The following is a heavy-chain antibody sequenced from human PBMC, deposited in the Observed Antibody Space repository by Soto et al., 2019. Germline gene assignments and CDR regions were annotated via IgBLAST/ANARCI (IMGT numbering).Heavy chain of an antibody. CDR1: GCTFSSYS. CDR3: ARDGDSNYEGNYYYYMDI. Sequence: GRSLRLSWAASGCTFSSYSMNRVRQDTGKGLEWVSSISSSSSYIYYADSVKGRFTISRDNAKNSLYLQMNSLRAEDTAVYYCARDGDSNYEGNYYYYMDIWGKGTTVTVSS. CDR2: ISSSSSYI. J-gene: IGHJ6*03. D-gene: IGHD4-4*01. V-gene: IGHV3-21*01.